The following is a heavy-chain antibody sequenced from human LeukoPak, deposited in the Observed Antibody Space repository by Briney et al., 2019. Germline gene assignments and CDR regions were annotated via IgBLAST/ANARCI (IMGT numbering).Heavy chain of an antibody. CDR1: GGTFSSYA. V-gene: IGHV1-69*05. Sequence: GSAVKVSCKASGGTFSSYAISWVRQAPGQGLEWMGRIITICGTANYAQTFQGTVTITTDESTSTAYMELSSLRSEDTAVYFCASDVATIIDNWGQGALVTVSS. D-gene: IGHD5-12*01. CDR3: ASDVATIIDN. J-gene: IGHJ4*02. CDR2: IITICGTA.